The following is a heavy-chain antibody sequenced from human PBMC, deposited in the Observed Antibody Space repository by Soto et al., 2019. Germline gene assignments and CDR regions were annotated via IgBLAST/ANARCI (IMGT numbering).Heavy chain of an antibody. D-gene: IGHD4-17*01. V-gene: IGHV4-59*01. CDR1: GGSISSYY. CDR2: IYYSGST. J-gene: IGHJ3*02. CDR3: ARDGVYGDWVERAFDI. Sequence: SETLSLTCTVSGGSISSYYWSWIRQPPGKGLEWIGYIYYSGSTNYNPSLKSRVTISVDTSKNQFSLKLSSVTAADTAVYYCARDGVYGDWVERAFDIWGQGTMVTVSS.